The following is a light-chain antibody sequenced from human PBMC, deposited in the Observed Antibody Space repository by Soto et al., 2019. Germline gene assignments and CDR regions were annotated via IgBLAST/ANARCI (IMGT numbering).Light chain of an antibody. Sequence: QSALTQPACVSGSPGQSITISCTGTSSDVGSYNLVSWYQQHPGKAPKLMIYEGSKRPSGVSNRFSGSKSGNTASLTISGLQAEDEADYYCCSYAGSRSYVFGTGTKLTVL. CDR3: CSYAGSRSYV. CDR1: SSDVGSYNL. V-gene: IGLV2-23*01. CDR2: EGS. J-gene: IGLJ1*01.